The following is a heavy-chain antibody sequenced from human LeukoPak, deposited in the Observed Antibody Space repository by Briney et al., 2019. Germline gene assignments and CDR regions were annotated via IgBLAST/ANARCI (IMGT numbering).Heavy chain of an antibody. Sequence: GGSLRLSCTASGFTFSSYSMNWVRQAPGKGLEWVAYFGSTGTIHYADSMRGRFTISRDNAEMSLFLQMNSLRVDDTAVYYCARSNGLRYFDRWGQGTLVTVSS. CDR1: GFTFSSYS. V-gene: IGHV3-48*04. J-gene: IGHJ4*02. D-gene: IGHD4-11*01. CDR3: ARSNGLRYFDR. CDR2: FGSTGTI.